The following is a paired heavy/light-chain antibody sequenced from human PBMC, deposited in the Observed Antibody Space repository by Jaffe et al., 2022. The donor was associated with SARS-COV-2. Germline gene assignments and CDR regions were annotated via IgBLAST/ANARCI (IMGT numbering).Light chain of an antibody. Sequence: QSVLTQPPSVSAAPGQKVTISCSGSSSNLGNNYVSWYQQLPGTAPKLLIYENSKRPSGIPDRFSGSKSGTSATLGITGLQTGDEADYYCGTWDSNRGVVFGGGTRLTVV. J-gene: IGLJ3*02. V-gene: IGLV1-51*02. CDR2: ENS. CDR1: SSNLGNNY. CDR3: GTWDSNRGVV.
Heavy chain of an antibody. CDR1: GFTFSRHW. CDR3: ARNSGSGDLDYDILTGYYKYYYNYMDV. V-gene: IGHV3-7*01. CDR2: IRHGGNER. D-gene: IGHD3-9*01. J-gene: IGHJ6*03. Sequence: EVQLVESGGGLVQPGGSLRLSCEASGFTFSRHWMSWVRQAPGKGLEWVANIRHGGNERYYVDSVKGRFTVSRDNAQNSLYLQMNSLRAEDTAVYYCARNSGSGDLDYDILTGYYKYYYNYMDVWGKGTTVTVSS.